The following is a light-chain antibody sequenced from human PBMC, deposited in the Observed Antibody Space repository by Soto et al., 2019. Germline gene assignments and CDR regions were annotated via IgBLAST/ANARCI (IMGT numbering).Light chain of an antibody. V-gene: IGLV2-14*03. CDR2: DVN. Sequence: QSALTQPASVSGSPGQSITISCSGTSSDIGAYNFVSWYQQHPGKAPKLMLYDVNIRPSGVSNRFSGSKSGNTASLTISGLQAEDEADYYWTSLTTSTTMIFGGGTKLTVL. CDR1: SSDIGAYNF. CDR3: TSLTTSTTMI. J-gene: IGLJ2*01.